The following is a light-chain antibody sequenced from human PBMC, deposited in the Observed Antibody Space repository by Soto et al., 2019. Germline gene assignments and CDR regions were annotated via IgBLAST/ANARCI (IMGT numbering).Light chain of an antibody. CDR3: QQYNGYRTWT. J-gene: IGKJ1*01. V-gene: IGKV1-5*01. CDR2: DAS. CDR1: QDISRW. Sequence: DIQMTQSPATLPASVGDRVSITCRASQDISRWLAWYQQKPGKAPKVLIWDASSLQRGVPSRFTGSGSGTEFTLTINGLQPDDFATYYCQQYNGYRTWTFGQGTKVDIK.